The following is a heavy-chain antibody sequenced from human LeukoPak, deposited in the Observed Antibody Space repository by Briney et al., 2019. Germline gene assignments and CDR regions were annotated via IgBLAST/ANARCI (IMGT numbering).Heavy chain of an antibody. CDR2: INHSGST. Sequence: SETLSLTCAVYGGSFSGYYWSWIRQPPGKGLEWIGEINHSGSTNYNPSLKSRVTISVDTSKNQFSLKLSSVTAADTAMYYCARGRTTIRWFDPWGQGTLVTVSS. J-gene: IGHJ5*02. V-gene: IGHV4-34*01. CDR3: ARGRTTIRWFDP. CDR1: GGSFSGYY. D-gene: IGHD5-24*01.